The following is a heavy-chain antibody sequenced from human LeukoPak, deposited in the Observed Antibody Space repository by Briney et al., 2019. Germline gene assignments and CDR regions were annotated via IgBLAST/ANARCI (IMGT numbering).Heavy chain of an antibody. CDR2: IYYSGST. CDR1: GGSIRSYY. Sequence: PSETLSLTCTVSGGSIRSYYWSWIRQPPGKGLEWIGYIYYSGSTNYNPSLKSRVTISVDTSKNQFSLKLSSATAADTAVYFCARGRSSGYSFAPDYWGQGTLVTVSS. J-gene: IGHJ4*02. V-gene: IGHV4-59*01. CDR3: ARGRSSGYSFAPDY. D-gene: IGHD3-22*01.